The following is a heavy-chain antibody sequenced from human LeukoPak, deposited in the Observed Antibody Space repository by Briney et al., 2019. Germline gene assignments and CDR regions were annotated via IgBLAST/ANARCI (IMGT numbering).Heavy chain of an antibody. V-gene: IGHV4-39*07. J-gene: IGHJ4*02. D-gene: IGHD6-6*01. Sequence: SETLSLTCTVSGGPIGRSSYYWGWIRQPPGKGLEWIGSIYYSGSTDYNPSLKSRVTISIDTSKNQFSLKLSSVTAADTTVYYCARIAARTVDYWGQGTLVTVSS. CDR2: IYYSGST. CDR1: GGPIGRSSYY. CDR3: ARIAARTVDY.